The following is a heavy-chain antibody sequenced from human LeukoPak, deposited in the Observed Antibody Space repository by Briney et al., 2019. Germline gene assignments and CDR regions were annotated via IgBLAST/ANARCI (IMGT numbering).Heavy chain of an antibody. CDR2: ISSSGSTI. J-gene: IGHJ4*02. CDR3: ARDSARIAVAGALDY. D-gene: IGHD6-19*01. V-gene: IGHV3-11*04. CDR1: GFTFSDYY. Sequence: GGSLRLSCAASGFTFSDYYMSWIRQAPGKGLEWVSYISSSGSTIYYADSVKGRFTISRDSSKNTLYLQMNSLRAEDTAVYYCARDSARIAVAGALDYWGQGTLVTVSS.